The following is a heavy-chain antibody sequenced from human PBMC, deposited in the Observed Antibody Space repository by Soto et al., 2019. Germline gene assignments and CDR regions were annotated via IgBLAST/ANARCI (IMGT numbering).Heavy chain of an antibody. CDR3: ASMRWPTSGYYSFDY. V-gene: IGHV1-69*13. J-gene: IGHJ4*02. CDR2: IIPIFGTA. CDR1: GGTFSSYA. D-gene: IGHD3-22*01. Sequence: SVKVSCKASGGTFSSYAISWVRQAPGQGLEWMGGIIPIFGTANYAQKFQGRVTITADESTSTAYMELSSLRSEDTAVYYCASMRWPTSGYYSFDYWXQGTLVTVSS.